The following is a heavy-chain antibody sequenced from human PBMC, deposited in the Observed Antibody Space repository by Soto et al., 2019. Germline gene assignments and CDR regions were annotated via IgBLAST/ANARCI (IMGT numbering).Heavy chain of an antibody. CDR2: IYYSGST. CDR1: GGSISNYY. V-gene: IGHV4-59*08. CDR3: ASLYYYDSSVQYDY. Sequence: SETLSLTCTLSGGSISNYYWSWIRQPPGKGLEWIGYIYYSGSTNYNPSLKSRVTISVDTSKNQFSLKLSSVTAADTAVYYCASLYYYDSSVQYDYWGQGTLVTVS. D-gene: IGHD3-22*01. J-gene: IGHJ4*02.